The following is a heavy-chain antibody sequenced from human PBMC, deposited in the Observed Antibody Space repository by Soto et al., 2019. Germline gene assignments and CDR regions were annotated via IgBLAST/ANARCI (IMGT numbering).Heavy chain of an antibody. CDR2: IYYSGST. D-gene: IGHD6-13*01. CDR3: ARSRAAAGTPFDY. J-gene: IGHJ4*02. CDR1: GGSISSGDYY. V-gene: IGHV4-30-4*01. Sequence: SETLSLTCTVSGGSISSGDYYWSWIRQPPGKGLEWIGYIYYSGSTYYNPSLKSRVTISVDTSKNQFSLKLSSVTAADTAVYYCARSRAAAGTPFDYWGQGTLVTVSS.